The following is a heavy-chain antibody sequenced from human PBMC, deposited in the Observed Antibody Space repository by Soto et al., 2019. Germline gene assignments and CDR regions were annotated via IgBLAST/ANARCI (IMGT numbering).Heavy chain of an antibody. V-gene: IGHV4-59*01. CDR1: GGSITSYY. CDR2: IYSIGTT. Sequence: SETLSLTCTVSGGSITSYYWSWIRQPPGKGLEWIGYIYSIGTTNYNPSHKSRVIISMDTSKNQFSLTLSSVTAADSAVYYCARVGTRAGNLPLDYWGQGTPVTVSS. D-gene: IGHD6-13*01. CDR3: ARVGTRAGNLPLDY. J-gene: IGHJ4*02.